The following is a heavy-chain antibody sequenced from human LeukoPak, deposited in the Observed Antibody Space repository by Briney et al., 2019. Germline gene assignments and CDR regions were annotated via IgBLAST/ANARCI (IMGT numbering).Heavy chain of an antibody. V-gene: IGHV1-69*13. Sequence: SVKVSCKASGGTFSSYAISWVRQAPGQGLEWMGGIIPIFGTANYAQKFQGRVTITADESTSTAYMELSSLRSEDTAVYYCARVIPKVTIFGVVDYYYYYMDVWGKGTTVTVSS. CDR2: IIPIFGTA. D-gene: IGHD3-3*01. J-gene: IGHJ6*03. CDR1: GGTFSSYA. CDR3: ARVIPKVTIFGVVDYYYYYMDV.